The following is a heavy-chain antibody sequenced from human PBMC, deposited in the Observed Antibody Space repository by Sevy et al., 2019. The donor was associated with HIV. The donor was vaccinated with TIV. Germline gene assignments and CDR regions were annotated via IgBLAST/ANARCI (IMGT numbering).Heavy chain of an antibody. CDR3: ARGKSGYGYALNY. D-gene: IGHD5-18*01. CDR2: IYSDGTT. V-gene: IGHV3-66*01. CDR1: GFTVSSNY. J-gene: IGHJ4*02. Sequence: GGSLRLSCAASGFTVSSNYMTWVRQVPGKGLEGVSVIYSDGTTYHADSGKDRFTISRDNSKNTLYLQMNSLRAEDTAVYYCARGKSGYGYALNYWGQGTLVTVSS.